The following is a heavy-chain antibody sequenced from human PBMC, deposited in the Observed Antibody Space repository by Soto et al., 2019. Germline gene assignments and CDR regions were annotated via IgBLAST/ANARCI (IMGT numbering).Heavy chain of an antibody. J-gene: IGHJ4*02. CDR3: AKNLMDYYKWTGYYMPYFFDY. V-gene: IGHV1-3*01. D-gene: IGHD3-9*01. CDR2: INAGNGNT. Sequence: ASVKVSCKASGYTFTSYAMHWVRQAPGQRLEWMGWINAGNGNTKYSQKFQGRVTITRDTSASTAYMELSSLRSEDTAVYYCAKNLMDYYKWTGYYMPYFFDYWGQGTLVTVSS. CDR1: GYTFTSYA.